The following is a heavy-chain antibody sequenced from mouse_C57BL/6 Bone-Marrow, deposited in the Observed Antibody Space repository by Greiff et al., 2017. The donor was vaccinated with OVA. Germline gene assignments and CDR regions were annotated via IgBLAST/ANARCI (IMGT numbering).Heavy chain of an antibody. Sequence: QVQLQQPGAELVKPGASVKMSCKASGYTFTSYWITWVKQRPGQGLEWIGDIYPGSGSTNYNQKFKGKATLTVDTSSSTAYMQLSSLTSEDSAVYYCARADGYPWFAYWGQGTLVTVSA. D-gene: IGHD2-3*01. J-gene: IGHJ3*01. V-gene: IGHV1-55*01. CDR1: GYTFTSYW. CDR3: ARADGYPWFAY. CDR2: IYPGSGST.